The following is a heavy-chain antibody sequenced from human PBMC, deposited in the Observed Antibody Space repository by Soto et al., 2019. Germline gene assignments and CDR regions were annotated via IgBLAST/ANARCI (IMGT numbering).Heavy chain of an antibody. CDR3: ASPVGYSYGYDAFDV. J-gene: IGHJ3*01. V-gene: IGHV4-34*01. CDR2: INHSGST. D-gene: IGHD5-18*01. Sequence: SETLSLTCAVYGGSFSSYYWSWIRQPPGKGREWIGEINHSGSTNYNPSRNSRFVISVETSKTQYSLTVSSVTAADTAVYYCASPVGYSYGYDAFDVWGQGTMVTVSS. CDR1: GGSFSSYY.